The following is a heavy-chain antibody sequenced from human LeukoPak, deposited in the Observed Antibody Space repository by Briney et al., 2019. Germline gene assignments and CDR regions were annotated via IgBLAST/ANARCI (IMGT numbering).Heavy chain of an antibody. Sequence: GGTLRLSCAASGFTFSSYGMSWVRQAPGKGLEWVSAISGSGGSTYYADSVKGRFTISRDNSKNTLYLQMNSLRAEDTAVYYCAKIPAIRGGYYYYYMDVWGKGTTVTISS. CDR3: AKIPAIRGGYYYYYMDV. D-gene: IGHD2-21*01. CDR2: ISGSGGST. CDR1: GFTFSSYG. V-gene: IGHV3-23*01. J-gene: IGHJ6*03.